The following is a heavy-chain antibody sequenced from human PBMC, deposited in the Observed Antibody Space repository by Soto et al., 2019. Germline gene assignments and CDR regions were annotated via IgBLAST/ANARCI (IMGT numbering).Heavy chain of an antibody. V-gene: IGHV1-18*04. CDR1: GYTFTSYG. Sequence: ASVKVSCKASGYTFTSYGISWVRQAPGQGLEGMGWISAYNGNRNYAQKLQGRVTMTTDTSTSTAYMEQRSLISDDTALYYWARPQPVTYDFWSGYYSGGYYYYYGMDVCGQRTTVTVSS. J-gene: IGHJ6*02. CDR3: ARPQPVTYDFWSGYYSGGYYYYYGMDV. CDR2: ISAYNGNR. D-gene: IGHD3-3*01.